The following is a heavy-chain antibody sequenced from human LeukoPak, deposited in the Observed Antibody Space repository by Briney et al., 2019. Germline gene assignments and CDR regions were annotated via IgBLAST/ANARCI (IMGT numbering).Heavy chain of an antibody. CDR2: INPNSGGS. Sequence: ASVKVSCKASGYTFPAYYMHWVRQAPGQGLEWMGWINPNSGGSNSAQKFQGRVTMTRETSISTAYMELSRLSSDDTAVYYCARVHVSDDDWGFFDYWGQASLVTVSS. CDR3: ARVHVSDDDWGFFDY. V-gene: IGHV1-2*02. CDR1: GYTFPAYY. J-gene: IGHJ4*02. D-gene: IGHD7-27*01.